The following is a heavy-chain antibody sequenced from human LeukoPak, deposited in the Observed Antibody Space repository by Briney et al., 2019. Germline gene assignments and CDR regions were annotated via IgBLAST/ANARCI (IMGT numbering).Heavy chain of an antibody. CDR2: ISGSGGST. D-gene: IGHD3-22*01. CDR1: GFRFSDFT. J-gene: IGHJ3*02. V-gene: IGHV3-23*01. Sequence: PGGSLRLSCAASGFRFSDFTMTWVRQAPGKGLEWVSAISGSGGSTYYADSVKGRFTISRDNSKNTLYLQMNSLRAEDTAVYYCATTYYYDSSGSVNRNAFDIWGQGTMVTVSS. CDR3: ATTYYYDSSGSVNRNAFDI.